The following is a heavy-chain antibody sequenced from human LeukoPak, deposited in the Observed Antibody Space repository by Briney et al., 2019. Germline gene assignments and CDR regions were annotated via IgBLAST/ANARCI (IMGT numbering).Heavy chain of an antibody. Sequence: SETLSLTCTVSGGSISSYYWSWIRQPPGKGLEWIGYIYYSGSTNYNPSLKSRVTISVDTSKNQFSLKLSSVTAADTAVYYCARGLDYYDSSGYEVYFQYWGQGTLVTVSS. D-gene: IGHD3-22*01. CDR1: GGSISSYY. J-gene: IGHJ1*01. CDR3: ARGLDYYDSSGYEVYFQY. V-gene: IGHV4-59*08. CDR2: IYYSGST.